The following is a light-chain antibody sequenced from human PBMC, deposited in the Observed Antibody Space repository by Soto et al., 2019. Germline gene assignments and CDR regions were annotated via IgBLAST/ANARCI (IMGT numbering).Light chain of an antibody. J-gene: IGKJ4*01. Sequence: DIQLTQSPLFLSASVGDRVTITCRTSQDISSYLAWYQQKPGKAPKLLIYAASSLQSGVPSRFSGSGSGTAFTLTIRSLQPEDFASYYSQQLHRYPLSFGGGTKVEI. CDR1: QDISSY. CDR3: QQLHRYPLS. CDR2: AAS. V-gene: IGKV1-9*01.